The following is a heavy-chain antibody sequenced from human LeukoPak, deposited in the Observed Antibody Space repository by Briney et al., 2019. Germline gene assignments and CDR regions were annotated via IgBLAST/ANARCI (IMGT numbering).Heavy chain of an antibody. CDR3: AKAPQYYYDTSGYYSYFDY. Sequence: GGSLRLSCAASGLTFSSYAMSWVRQAPGKGLEWVSGISASSSNTYYADSVKGRFTISRDNSKNTLYLQMNSLRAEDTAVYYCAKAPQYYYDTSGYYSYFDYWGQGTLVTVSS. V-gene: IGHV3-23*01. CDR2: ISASSSNT. CDR1: GLTFSSYA. D-gene: IGHD3-22*01. J-gene: IGHJ4*02.